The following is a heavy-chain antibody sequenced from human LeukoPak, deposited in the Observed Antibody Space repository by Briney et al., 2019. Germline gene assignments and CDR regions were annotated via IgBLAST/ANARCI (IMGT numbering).Heavy chain of an antibody. V-gene: IGHV3-30*18. Sequence: QSGRSLRLSCAASGFTFSSYGMHWVRQAPGKGLEWVAVISYDGSNKYYADSVKGRFTISRDNSKNTLYLQMNSLRAEDTAVYYYAKQMFRGFYYYGMDVWGQGTTVTVSS. J-gene: IGHJ6*02. CDR1: GFTFSSYG. D-gene: IGHD3-10*02. CDR3: AKQMFRGFYYYGMDV. CDR2: ISYDGSNK.